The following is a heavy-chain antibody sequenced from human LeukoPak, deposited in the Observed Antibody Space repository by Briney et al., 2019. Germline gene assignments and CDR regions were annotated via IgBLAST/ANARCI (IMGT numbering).Heavy chain of an antibody. CDR1: GYTFTSYY. Sequence: ASVKVSCKASGYTFTSYYMHWVRQAPGQGLEWMGWISAYNGNTNYAQKLQGRVTMTTDTSTGTAYMELRSLRSDDTAVYYCARDRNRWGGAPGDYWGQGTLVTVSS. CDR2: ISAYNGNT. V-gene: IGHV1-18*04. CDR3: ARDRNRWGGAPGDY. J-gene: IGHJ4*02. D-gene: IGHD1-14*01.